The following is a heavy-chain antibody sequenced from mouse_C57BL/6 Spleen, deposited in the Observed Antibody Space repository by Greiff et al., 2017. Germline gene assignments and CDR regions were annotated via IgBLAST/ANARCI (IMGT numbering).Heavy chain of an antibody. CDR3: AKNCPSNCDGDAMDY. CDR2: IWRGGST. Sequence: VQLQQSGPGLVQPSQSLSITCTVSGFSLTSYGVHWVRQSPGKGLEWLGVIWRGGSTDYNAAFMSRLSITKDNSKSQVFFKMNSLQADDTAIYYCAKNCPSNCDGDAMDYWGQGTSVTVSS. CDR1: GFSLTSYG. V-gene: IGHV2-5*01. J-gene: IGHJ4*01. D-gene: IGHD4-1*01.